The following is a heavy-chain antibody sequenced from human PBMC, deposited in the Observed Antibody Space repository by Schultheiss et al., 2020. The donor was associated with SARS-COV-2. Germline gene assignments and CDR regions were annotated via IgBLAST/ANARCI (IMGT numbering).Heavy chain of an antibody. CDR3: ARRRNGGRVDY. CDR1: GYTLTELS. D-gene: IGHD2-8*01. CDR2: MNPNSGNT. V-gene: IGHV1-8*01. Sequence: ASVKVSCKVSGYTLTELSMHWVRQAPGKGLEWMGWMNPNSGNTGYAQKFQGRVTMTRNTSISTAYMELSSLRSDDTAVYYCARRRNGGRVDYWGQGTLVTVSS. J-gene: IGHJ4*02.